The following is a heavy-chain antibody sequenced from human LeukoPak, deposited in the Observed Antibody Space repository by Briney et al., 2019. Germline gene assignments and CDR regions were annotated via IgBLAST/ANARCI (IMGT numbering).Heavy chain of an antibody. CDR1: GGSISSSSYY. V-gene: IGHV4-39*07. D-gene: IGHD6-13*01. J-gene: IGHJ4*02. CDR2: INHSGST. CDR3: ARDRAAAARGFDY. Sequence: SETLSLTCTVSGGSISSSSYYWGWIRQPPGKGLEWIGEINHSGSTNYNPSLKSRVTISVDTSKNQFSLKLSSVTAADTAVYYCARDRAAAARGFDYWGQGTLVTVSS.